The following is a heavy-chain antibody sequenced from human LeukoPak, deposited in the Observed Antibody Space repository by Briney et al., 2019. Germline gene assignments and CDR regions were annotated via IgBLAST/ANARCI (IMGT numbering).Heavy chain of an antibody. D-gene: IGHD3-22*01. V-gene: IGHV3-20*04. CDR3: ARGEDSPFDY. CDR2: INWNGGST. J-gene: IGHJ4*02. CDR1: GFTFDDYG. Sequence: PGGSLRLSCAASGFTFDDYGMMWLRQAPGKGLEWVSGINWNGGSTGYADSVKGRFTISRDNAKNSLYLQMNSLRAEDTALYYCARGEDSPFDYWGQGTLVTVSS.